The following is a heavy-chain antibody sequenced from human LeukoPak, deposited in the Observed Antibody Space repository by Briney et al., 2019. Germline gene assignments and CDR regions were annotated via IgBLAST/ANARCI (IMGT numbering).Heavy chain of an antibody. V-gene: IGHV3-30*02. D-gene: IGHD3-3*01. CDR1: GFTFSSYG. CDR2: IRYDGSNK. CDR3: AKDFSRSGRYYMDV. Sequence: PGGSPRLSCAASGFTFSSYGMHWVRQAPGKGLEWVAFIRYDGSNKYYADSVKGRFTISRDNSKNTLYLQMNSLRAEDTAVYYCAKDFSRSGRYYMDVWGKGTTVTISS. J-gene: IGHJ6*03.